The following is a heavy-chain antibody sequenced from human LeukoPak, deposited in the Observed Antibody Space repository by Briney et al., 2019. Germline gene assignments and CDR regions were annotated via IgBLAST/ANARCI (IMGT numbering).Heavy chain of an antibody. CDR3: AREDWYDSSGYNPFDY. V-gene: IGHV3-48*02. Sequence: GETLRLSCAASGFTFSTYTMNWVRQAPGKGLEWVSSISTSSTIYYADSVKGRFTISRDNAKNSLYLQMNSLRDEDTAVYFCAREDWYDSSGYNPFDYWGQGTLVT. CDR2: ISTSSTI. J-gene: IGHJ4*02. D-gene: IGHD3-22*01. CDR1: GFTFSTYT.